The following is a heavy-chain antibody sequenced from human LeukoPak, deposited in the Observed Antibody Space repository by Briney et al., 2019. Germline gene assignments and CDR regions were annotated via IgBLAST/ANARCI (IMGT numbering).Heavy chain of an antibody. V-gene: IGHV3-30*04. D-gene: IGHD2-15*01. CDR3: ARSPEYCSGGSCS. CDR2: ISYDGSNE. CDR1: GFTFSSYA. Sequence: PGGSLRLSCAASGFTFSSYAMHWVRQAPGKGLEWVAVISYDGSNEYYADSVKGRFTISRDNSKNTLYLQMNSLRAEDTAVYYCARSPEYCSGGSCSWGQGTLVTVSS. J-gene: IGHJ5*02.